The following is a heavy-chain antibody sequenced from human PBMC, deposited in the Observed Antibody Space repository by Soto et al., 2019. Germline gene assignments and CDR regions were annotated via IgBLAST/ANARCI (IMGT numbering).Heavy chain of an antibody. CDR1: GGTFSSYT. D-gene: IGHD2-15*01. CDR2: IIPILGIA. J-gene: IGHJ6*02. CDR3: ARGAKLATPSNYFCGMGV. V-gene: IGHV1-69*02. Sequence: QVQLVQSGAEVKKPGSSVKVSCKASGGTFSSYTISWVRQAPGQGLEWMGRIIPILGIANYAQKFQGRVTITADKSTSTAYMELSSLRSEDTAVYYCARGAKLATPSNYFCGMGVWGQGTTVTVSS.